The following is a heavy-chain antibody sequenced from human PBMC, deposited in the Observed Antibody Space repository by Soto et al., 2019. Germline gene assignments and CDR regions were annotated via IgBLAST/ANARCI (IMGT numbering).Heavy chain of an antibody. V-gene: IGHV3-23*01. Sequence: EVQLLESGGGLVQPGGSLRLSCAASGFTFISYAMSWVRQAPGKGLEWVSAISGSGGSTYYADTVKGRFTISRDNSKNTLYLQMNSLRAEDTAVYYCAKALPCRRGLVLVAATRGYFDYWGQGTLVTVSS. J-gene: IGHJ4*02. D-gene: IGHD2-15*01. CDR1: GFTFISYA. CDR3: AKALPCRRGLVLVAATRGYFDY. CDR2: ISGSGGST.